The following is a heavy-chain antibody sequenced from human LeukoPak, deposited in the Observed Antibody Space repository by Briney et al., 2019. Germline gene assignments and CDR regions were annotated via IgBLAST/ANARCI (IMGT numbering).Heavy chain of an antibody. D-gene: IGHD3-22*01. CDR1: GYSFSSGYY. CDR3: ARGPYSYDSSGAFDI. CDR2: IYHSGST. J-gene: IGHJ3*02. Sequence: SETLSLTCTVSGYSFSSGYYWGWLRQPPGKGLEWIGSIYHSGSTYYNPSLKSRVTISVDTSKNQFSLKLSPVTAADTAVYFCARGPYSYDSSGAFDIWGQGTMVTVSS. V-gene: IGHV4-38-2*02.